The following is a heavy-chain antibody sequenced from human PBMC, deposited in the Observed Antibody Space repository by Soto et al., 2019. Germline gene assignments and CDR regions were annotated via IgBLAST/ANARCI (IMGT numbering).Heavy chain of an antibody. CDR3: ARDRWNDRVLLYYCGMDE. Sequence: SETLSLTCTVSGGSISSGGYYWSWIRQHPGKGLEWIGYIYYSGSTYYNPSLKSRVTISVDTSKNQFSLKLSSVTAADTAVYYCARDRWNDRVLLYYCGMDEWGQGTTLSV. V-gene: IGHV4-31*03. CDR2: IYYSGST. CDR1: GGSISSGGYY. J-gene: IGHJ6*01. D-gene: IGHD1-1*01.